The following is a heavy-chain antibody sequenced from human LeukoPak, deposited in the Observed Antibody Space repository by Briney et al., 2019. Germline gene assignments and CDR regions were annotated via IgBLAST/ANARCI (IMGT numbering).Heavy chain of an antibody. J-gene: IGHJ4*02. CDR3: ARAPGRFLEWLFFYFDY. CDR1: GFTFSSYW. CDR2: IKQDGSEK. V-gene: IGHV3-7*01. D-gene: IGHD3-3*01. Sequence: GGSLRLSCAASGFTFSSYWMSWVRQAPGRGLEWVANIKQDGSEKYYVDSVKGRFTISRDNAKNSLYLQMNSLRAEDTAVYYCARAPGRFLEWLFFYFDYWGQGTLVTVSS.